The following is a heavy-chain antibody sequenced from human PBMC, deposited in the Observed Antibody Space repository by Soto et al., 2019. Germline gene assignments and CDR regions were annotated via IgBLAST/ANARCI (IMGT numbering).Heavy chain of an antibody. CDR1: GDSVSSNSAA. D-gene: IGHD4-17*01. J-gene: IGHJ4*02. V-gene: IGHV6-1*01. CDR2: TYFRSKWYN. Sequence: SQTLSLTCAISGDSVSSNSAAWNWIRQSPSRGLEWLGRTYFRSKWYNDYAVSVKSRITINPDTSKNQFSLKLSSVTAADTAMYYCASVIGGDSEYYFDYWGQGTLVTVSS. CDR3: ASVIGGDSEYYFDY.